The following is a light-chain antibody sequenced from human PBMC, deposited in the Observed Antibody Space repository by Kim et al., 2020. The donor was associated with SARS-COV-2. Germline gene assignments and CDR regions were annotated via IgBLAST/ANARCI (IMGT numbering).Light chain of an antibody. J-gene: IGKJ1*01. CDR3: QQYGTHST. Sequence: PASVDDTVTTSRGAHQVVSLWLAWYQQKPGHVPKVLLDKSSVLPAVVPTRFVGVGSTTHSTLTSTRLQPGDFAVYYCQQYGTHSTFGPGTKVDIK. V-gene: IGKV1-5*03. CDR2: KSS. CDR1: QVVSLW.